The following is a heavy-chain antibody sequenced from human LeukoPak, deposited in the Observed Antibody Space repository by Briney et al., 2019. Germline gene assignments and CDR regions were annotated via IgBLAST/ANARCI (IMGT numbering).Heavy chain of an antibody. CDR1: GFTFSSYG. D-gene: IGHD2-2*01. CDR2: ISGSGGST. Sequence: GGSLRLSCAASGFTFSSYGMHWVRQAPGKGLEWVSAISGSGGSTYYADSVKGRFTISRDNSKNTLYLQMNSLRAEDTAVYYCAKDRGYCSSTSCYGETTWGQGTLVTVSS. J-gene: IGHJ4*02. CDR3: AKDRGYCSSTSCYGETT. V-gene: IGHV3-23*01.